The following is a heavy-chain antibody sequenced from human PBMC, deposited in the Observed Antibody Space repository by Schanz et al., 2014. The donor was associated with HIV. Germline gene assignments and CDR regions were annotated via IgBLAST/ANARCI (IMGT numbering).Heavy chain of an antibody. J-gene: IGHJ4*02. CDR1: GFTFSRYA. D-gene: IGHD6-19*01. V-gene: IGHV3-23*04. Sequence: EVQLVESGGGRVQPGGSVRLSCGASGFTFSRYAMSWVRQAPGKGLEWVSGISASGGATYYADSVKGRFAISRDNSKNTLYLQMNSLRSDDTAVYYCAKDAYRSGWFYFDSWGQGTPVTVSS. CDR2: ISASGGAT. CDR3: AKDAYRSGWFYFDS.